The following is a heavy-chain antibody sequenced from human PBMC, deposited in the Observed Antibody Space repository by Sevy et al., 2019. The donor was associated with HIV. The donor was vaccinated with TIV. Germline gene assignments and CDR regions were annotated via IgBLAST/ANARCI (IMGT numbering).Heavy chain of an antibody. CDR3: AKEGPRGIVVVVAATRLDV. D-gene: IGHD2-15*01. CDR2: ISGSGGST. Sequence: GGSLRLSCAASGFTFSSYAMSWVRQAPGKGLEWVSAISGSGGSTYYADSVKGRFTISRDNSKNTLYLQMNSLRAGDTAVYYCAKEGPRGIVVVVAATRLDVWGQGTTVTVSS. V-gene: IGHV3-23*01. J-gene: IGHJ6*02. CDR1: GFTFSSYA.